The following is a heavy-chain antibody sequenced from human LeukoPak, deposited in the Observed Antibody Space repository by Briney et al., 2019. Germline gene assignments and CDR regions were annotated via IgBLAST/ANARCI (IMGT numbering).Heavy chain of an antibody. CDR2: IYSGGST. J-gene: IGHJ4*02. CDR3: AREEGPLDY. V-gene: IGHV3-66*01. Sequence: GGSLRLSCAASGFTFSSYWMSWVRQAPGKGLGWVSVIYSGGSTYYADSVKGRFTISRDNSKNTLYLQMNSLRAEDTAVYYCAREEGPLDYWGQGTLVTVSS. CDR1: GFTFSSYW.